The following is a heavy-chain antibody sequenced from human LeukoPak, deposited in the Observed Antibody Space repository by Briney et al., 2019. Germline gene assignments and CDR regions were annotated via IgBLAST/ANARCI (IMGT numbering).Heavy chain of an antibody. D-gene: IGHD6-19*01. CDR3: ARSTWAGAPVDP. V-gene: IGHV4-4*07. CDR2: IYSSENT. J-gene: IGHJ5*02. CDR1: GDSISGYY. Sequence: PSETLSLTCSVSGDSISGYYWNWIRQAAGKGLEWIGRIYSSENTNYSPSLKSRVTMSVDTSKNQFSLKLSSVTAADTAVYYCARSTWAGAPVDPWGQGTLVTVSS.